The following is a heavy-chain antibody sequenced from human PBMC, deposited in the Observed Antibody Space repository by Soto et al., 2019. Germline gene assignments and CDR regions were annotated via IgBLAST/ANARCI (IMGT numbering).Heavy chain of an antibody. CDR1: GFTFSSYA. D-gene: IGHD1-1*01. J-gene: IGHJ4*02. CDR3: AKDRLGNPSPSDY. V-gene: IGHV3-23*01. Sequence: EVQLLESGGGLVQPGGSLRLSCAASGFTFSSYAMSWVRQAPGKGLEWVSSISDSGGGTYIADSVKGRFTISRDTPKNTMFLQMNSLKSDDTAVYYCAKDRLGNPSPSDYWGQGTLVTVSS. CDR2: ISDSGGGT.